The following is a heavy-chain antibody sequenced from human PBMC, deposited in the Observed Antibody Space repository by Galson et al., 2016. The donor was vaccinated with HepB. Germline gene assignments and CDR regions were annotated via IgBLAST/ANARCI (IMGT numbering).Heavy chain of an antibody. CDR1: GGTFSSYT. J-gene: IGHJ6*02. D-gene: IGHD3-10*01. CDR3: EGGTLGVSGLDV. Sequence: SVKVSCKASGGTFSSYTFSWVRQAPGQGLEWMGRIIPMINLATYAQRFQGRVTITADKTTTTAYMELKSLTSEDTAVYYCEGGTLGVSGLDVWGQGTTVTVSS. V-gene: IGHV1-69*02. CDR2: IIPMINLA.